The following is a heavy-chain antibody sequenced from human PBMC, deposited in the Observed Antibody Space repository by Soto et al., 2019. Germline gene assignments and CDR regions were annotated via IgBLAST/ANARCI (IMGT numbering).Heavy chain of an antibody. D-gene: IGHD6-6*01. V-gene: IGHV1-58*01. CDR1: GFTFTSSA. CDR2: IVVGSGNT. Sequence: SVKVSCKASGFTFTSSAVQWVRQARGQRLEWIGWIVVGSGNTNYAQKFQERVTITRDMSTSTAYMELSSLRSEDTAVYYCAADGPPVEAARLYYYYGMDVWGQGTTVTVSS. CDR3: AADGPPVEAARLYYYYGMDV. J-gene: IGHJ6*02.